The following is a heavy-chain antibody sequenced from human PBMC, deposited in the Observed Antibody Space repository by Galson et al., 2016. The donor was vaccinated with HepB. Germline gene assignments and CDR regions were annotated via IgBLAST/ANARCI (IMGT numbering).Heavy chain of an antibody. J-gene: IGHJ3*01. CDR1: GFAFDSYP. CDR3: VRFGTTLEWFADAFDL. V-gene: IGHV3-21*01. D-gene: IGHD3-3*01. CDR2: ITGSSSFI. Sequence: SLRLSCAASGFAFDSYPMNWVRQAPGRGLEWLASITGSSSFIYYLDSVEGRFIISRDNAQKSLYLEMNSLRVDDTAVYFCVRFGTTLEWFADAFDLWGQGTMFTVSS.